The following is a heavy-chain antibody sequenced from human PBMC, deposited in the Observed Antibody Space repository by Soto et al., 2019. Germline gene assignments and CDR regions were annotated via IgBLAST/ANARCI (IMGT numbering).Heavy chain of an antibody. CDR2: INPNSGGT. J-gene: IGHJ4*02. D-gene: IGHD6-19*01. Sequence: ASVKVSCKASGYTFTGYYMHWVRQAPGQGLEWMGWINPNSGGTNYAQKFQGWVTMTRDTSISTAYMELSRLRSDDTAVYYCARVPIAVAGDYYFDYWGQGTLFTVSS. CDR3: ARVPIAVAGDYYFDY. V-gene: IGHV1-2*04. CDR1: GYTFTGYY.